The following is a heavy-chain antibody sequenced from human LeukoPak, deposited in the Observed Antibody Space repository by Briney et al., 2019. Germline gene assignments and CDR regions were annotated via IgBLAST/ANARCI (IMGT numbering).Heavy chain of an antibody. CDR1: GFTFSSYW. Sequence: GGSLRLSCAASGFTFSSYWMSWVRQAPGKGLEWVSAISGSGGRTYYADSVKGRFTISRDNSKNTLYLQMNSLRAEDPAVFYGGARYSSGWGHFDYWAREPWSPSPQ. D-gene: IGHD6-19*01. CDR2: ISGSGGRT. J-gene: IGHJ4*02. CDR3: GARYSSGWGHFDY. V-gene: IGHV3-23*01.